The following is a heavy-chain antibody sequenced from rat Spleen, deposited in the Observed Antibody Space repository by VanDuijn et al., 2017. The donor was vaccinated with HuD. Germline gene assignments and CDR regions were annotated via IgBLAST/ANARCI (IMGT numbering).Heavy chain of an antibody. V-gene: IGHV5-31*01. J-gene: IGHJ4*01. CDR3: GRTSLQWFRMDA. Sequence: EVQLVESGGGLVQPGRSLKLSCVASGFTFNNYWMTWIRQAPGKGLEWVASITPGGDNSYYRDSVKGRFSISRDDAKSTLYLQMDSLRSEDTATYYCGRTSLQWFRMDAWGQGTSLTVSS. D-gene: IGHD1-1*01. CDR2: ITPGGDNS. CDR1: GFTFNNYW.